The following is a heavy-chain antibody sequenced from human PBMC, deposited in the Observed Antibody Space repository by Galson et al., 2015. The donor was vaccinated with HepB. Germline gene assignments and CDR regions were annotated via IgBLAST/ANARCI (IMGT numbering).Heavy chain of an antibody. J-gene: IGHJ6*02. CDR2: IWYDGSNK. CDR1: GFTFSSYG. CDR3: ARDHLSPLHYYYGMDV. V-gene: IGHV3-33*01. D-gene: IGHD1-14*01. Sequence: SLRLSCAASGFTFSSYGMHWVRQAPGKGLEWVAVIWYDGSNKYYADSVKGRFTISRDNSKNTLYLQMNSLRAEDTAVYYCARDHLSPLHYYYGMDVWGQGTTVTVSS.